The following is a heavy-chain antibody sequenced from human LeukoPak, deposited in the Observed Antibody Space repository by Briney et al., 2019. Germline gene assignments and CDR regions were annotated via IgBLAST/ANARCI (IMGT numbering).Heavy chain of an antibody. CDR1: GFTFSGYG. V-gene: IGHV3-23*01. Sequence: PGGSLRLSCAASGFTFSGYGMSWVRQAPGKGLEWVSAISGSGGSTYYADSVKGRFTISRDNSKNTLYLQMNSLRAEDTAVYYCAKDRVYYYYYMDVWGKGTTVTVSS. J-gene: IGHJ6*03. CDR2: ISGSGGST. CDR3: AKDRVYYYYYMDV.